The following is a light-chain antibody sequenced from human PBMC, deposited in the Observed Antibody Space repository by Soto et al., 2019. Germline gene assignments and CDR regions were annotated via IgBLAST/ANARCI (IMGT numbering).Light chain of an antibody. CDR2: EVN. J-gene: IGLJ2*01. CDR1: SSDVGGYNY. CDR3: SSYTSRSTFVV. V-gene: IGLV2-14*01. Sequence: QSVLTQPASVSGSPGQSITISCTGTSSDVGGYNYVSWYQQHPGKAPKLMIYEVNYRPSGVSNRFSGSKSGNTASLTISGLQAEDEANYYCSSYTSRSTFVVFGGGTKVTVL.